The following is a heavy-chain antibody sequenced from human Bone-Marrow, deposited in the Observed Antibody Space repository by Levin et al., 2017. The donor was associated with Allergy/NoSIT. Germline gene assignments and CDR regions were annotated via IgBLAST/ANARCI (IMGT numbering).Heavy chain of an antibody. D-gene: IGHD2-2*01. V-gene: IGHV1-2*02. CDR2: INPNNGGT. Sequence: ASVKVSCKASGYTFTDYYLHWVRQAPGQGLEWMGWINPNNGGTDYAQKFQGRVTMTRDTSISTVYMELSRLRSEDTAVYYCTRDHCTTTGCYEYYYYGMDVWGQGSTVAVSS. CDR3: TRDHCTTTGCYEYYYYGMDV. J-gene: IGHJ6*02. CDR1: GYTFTDYY.